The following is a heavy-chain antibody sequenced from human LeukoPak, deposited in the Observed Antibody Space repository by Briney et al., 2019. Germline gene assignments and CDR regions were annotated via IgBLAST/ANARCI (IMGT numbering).Heavy chain of an antibody. CDR3: AKSRGRIVGATTPDY. J-gene: IGHJ4*02. V-gene: IGHV3-23*01. CDR1: GFTFSSYA. D-gene: IGHD1-26*01. Sequence: GGSLRLSCAASGFTFSSYAMSWVRQAPGRGLEWVSAISGSGGSTYYADSVKGRFTISRDNSKNTLYLQMNSLRAEDTAVYYCAKSRGRIVGATTPDYWGQGTLVTVSS. CDR2: ISGSGGST.